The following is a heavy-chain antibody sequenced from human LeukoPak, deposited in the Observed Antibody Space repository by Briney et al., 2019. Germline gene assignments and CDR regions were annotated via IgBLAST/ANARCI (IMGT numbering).Heavy chain of an antibody. CDR2: IKSKTDGGTT. J-gene: IGHJ4*02. CDR1: GFTFSNAW. Sequence: GGSLRLSCAASGFTFSNAWMSWVRQAPGKGLEWVGRIKSKTDGGTTDYAAPVKGRFTISRDDSKNTLYLQMNSLKTEDTAVYYCTTDQDSGWYGGVFDYWGQGTLVTVSS. V-gene: IGHV3-15*01. D-gene: IGHD6-19*01. CDR3: TTDQDSGWYGGVFDY.